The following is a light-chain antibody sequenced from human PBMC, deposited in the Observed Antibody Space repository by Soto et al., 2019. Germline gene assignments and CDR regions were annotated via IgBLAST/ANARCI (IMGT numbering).Light chain of an antibody. J-gene: IGLJ1*01. CDR3: SSYSSSTVRYV. CDR1: SSDVGSYDF. Sequence: QSALTQPASVSGSPGQSITMSCTGTSSDVGSYDFVSWYQQHPGKAPKLLIYEVSNRPSEVSARFPGSKSVNTASLTISGRVAAAAADSFCSSYSSSTVRYVFGSGTKVTVL. CDR2: EVS. V-gene: IGLV2-14*01.